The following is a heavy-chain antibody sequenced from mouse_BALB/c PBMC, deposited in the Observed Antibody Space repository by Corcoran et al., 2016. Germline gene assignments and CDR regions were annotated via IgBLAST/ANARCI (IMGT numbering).Heavy chain of an antibody. J-gene: IGHJ2*01. D-gene: IGHD3-2*01. V-gene: IGHV1-66*01. CDR2: IFPGSGNT. CDR3: AKTARATYYFDY. Sequence: QVQLQQSGPELVKPGASVKISCKASGYTFTSYYINWVKQRPGQGLEWIGWIFPGSGNTNYNEKFKGKATLTADTSSSTAYMQLISLTSEDSAVYFFAKTARATYYFDYWGQGTTLTVSS. CDR1: GYTFTSYY.